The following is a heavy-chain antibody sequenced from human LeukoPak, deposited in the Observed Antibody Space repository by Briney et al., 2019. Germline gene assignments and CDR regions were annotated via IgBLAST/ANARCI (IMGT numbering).Heavy chain of an antibody. CDR3: ARDPGSINGMDV. CDR1: GFTFTTYG. V-gene: IGHV3-30*03. J-gene: IGHJ6*02. D-gene: IGHD2/OR15-2a*01. Sequence: GGSLRLSCAASGFTFTTYGMHWVRQAPGKGLEWVAIISYDGTYKYYVDSVKGRFTISRDTSKNTLDLQMNSLRAEDTALYYCARDPGSINGMDVWGQGTTVTVSS. CDR2: ISYDGTYK.